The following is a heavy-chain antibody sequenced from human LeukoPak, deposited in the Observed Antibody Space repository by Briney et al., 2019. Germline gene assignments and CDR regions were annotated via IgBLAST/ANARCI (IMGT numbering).Heavy chain of an antibody. CDR2: ISSSSSYI. D-gene: IGHD2-2*02. J-gene: IGHJ4*02. CDR3: ARGRLSGIVVVPAAIN. V-gene: IGHV3-21*01. CDR1: GFTFSSYS. Sequence: GGSLRLSCAASGFTFSSYSMNWVRQAPGKGLEWVSSISSSSSYIYYADSVKGRFTISRDNAKNSLYLQMNSLRAEDTAVYYCARGRLSGIVVVPAAINWGQGTLVTVSS.